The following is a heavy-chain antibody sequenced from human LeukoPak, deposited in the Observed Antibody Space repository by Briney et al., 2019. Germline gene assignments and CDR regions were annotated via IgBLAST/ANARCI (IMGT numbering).Heavy chain of an antibody. D-gene: IGHD3-22*01. J-gene: IGHJ4*02. Sequence: GGSLRLSCAASGFRFDSFYMGWIRQVPGKGLDYIAFISASGAVPYYAESVKGRFTISRDNAKNSVSLQMNSPSADDTAVYYCARSLIVASEDYWGQGTPVTVSS. CDR2: ISASGAVP. V-gene: IGHV3-11*04. CDR3: ARSLIVASEDY. CDR1: GFRFDSFY.